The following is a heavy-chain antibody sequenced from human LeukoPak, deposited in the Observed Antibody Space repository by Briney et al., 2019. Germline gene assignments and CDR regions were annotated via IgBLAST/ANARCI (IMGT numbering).Heavy chain of an antibody. D-gene: IGHD2-2*01. Sequence: PGGSLRLSCAASGFTFSSYSMNWVRQAPGKGLEWVSSISSSSSYIYYADSVNGRFTISRDNAKNSLYLQMNSLRAEDTAVYYCARDGEPYCSSTSCSNDYWGQGTLVTVSS. CDR1: GFTFSSYS. CDR3: ARDGEPYCSSTSCSNDY. J-gene: IGHJ4*02. CDR2: ISSSSSYI. V-gene: IGHV3-21*01.